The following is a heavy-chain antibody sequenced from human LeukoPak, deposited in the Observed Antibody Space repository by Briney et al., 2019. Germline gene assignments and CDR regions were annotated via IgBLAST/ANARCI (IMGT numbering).Heavy chain of an antibody. CDR3: TKDLMTGFSSGWYLAY. V-gene: IGHV3-23*01. D-gene: IGHD6-19*01. CDR2: TGGSDDNT. Sequence: GGSLRLSCEGSGFXFSGYAISWVRQAPGKGLEWVAVTGGSDDNTHYADSVKGRFSISRDTSENRLFLQMNSLRPDDSALYYCTKDLMTGFSSGWYLAYWGQGTLVTVSS. J-gene: IGHJ4*02. CDR1: GFXFSGYA.